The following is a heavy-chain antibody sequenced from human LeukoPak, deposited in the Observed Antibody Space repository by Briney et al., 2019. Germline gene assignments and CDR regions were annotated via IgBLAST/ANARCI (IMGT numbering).Heavy chain of an antibody. CDR3: AREFSGSWAYYYGMDV. J-gene: IGHJ6*02. Sequence: GGSLRLSCAASGFTFTSYCMHGVRQAPGKGLVWVSRINSDGSSTTYADSVKGRFTISRDNAQNTLYLQMSSMRAEDTAVYYCAREFSGSWAYYYGMDVWGHGTTVTVSS. CDR2: INSDGSST. CDR1: GFTFTSYC. V-gene: IGHV3-74*01. D-gene: IGHD1-26*01.